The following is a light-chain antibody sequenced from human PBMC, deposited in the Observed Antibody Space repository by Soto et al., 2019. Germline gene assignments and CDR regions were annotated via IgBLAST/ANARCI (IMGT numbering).Light chain of an antibody. Sequence: DIQLTQSPTSLSASVGDRVTITCRASETIKTNLTWYQHKPGRGPEILISAAISRQSVFPTRFSGSGSGTDITLTISNLPPKDVDIYYCQQSFAFPPIFGLGTPLDIK. CDR3: QQSFAFPPI. J-gene: IGKJ5*01. CDR1: ETIKTN. V-gene: IGKV1-39*01. CDR2: AAI.